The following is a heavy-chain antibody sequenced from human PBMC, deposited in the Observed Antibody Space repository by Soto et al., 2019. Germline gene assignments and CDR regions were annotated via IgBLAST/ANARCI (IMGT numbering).Heavy chain of an antibody. CDR3: ARSDGHTFNWLDS. D-gene: IGHD2-2*02. V-gene: IGHV1-8*01. CDR2: MNPTSGNT. J-gene: IGHJ5*01. CDR1: GYTFTKYD. Sequence: QVQLVQSGAEVKTPGASVKVSCKASGYTFTKYDMNWVRQAPGQGLEWMGWMNPTSGNTGYAQKFXXRXPMTWDTAIGIANMELSSLRNEDTAVYYCARSDGHTFNWLDSWGQGALVTVSA.